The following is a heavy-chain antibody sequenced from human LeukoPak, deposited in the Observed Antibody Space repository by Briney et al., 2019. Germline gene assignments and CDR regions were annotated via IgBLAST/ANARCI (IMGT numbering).Heavy chain of an antibody. CDR2: INPNSGGT. J-gene: IGHJ4*02. CDR1: GNVFTAHY. D-gene: IGHD6-19*01. Sequence: ASVKVSCKASGNVFTAHYMHWVRQAPGQGLEWMGWINPNSGGTNYAQKFQGRVTMTRDTSISTAYMELSRLRSDDTAVYYCARALEYSSGAGLIFDYWGQGTLVIVSS. V-gene: IGHV1-2*02. CDR3: ARALEYSSGAGLIFDY.